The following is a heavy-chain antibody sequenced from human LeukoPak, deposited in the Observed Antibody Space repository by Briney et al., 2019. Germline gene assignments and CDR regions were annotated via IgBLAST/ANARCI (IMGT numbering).Heavy chain of an antibody. CDR2: INPNSGGT. V-gene: IGHV1-2*02. CDR1: GYTFTGYY. CDR3: ARSGPYYGDYIDY. D-gene: IGHD4-17*01. Sequence: GASVKVSCKASGYTFTGYYMHWVRQAPGQGLEWMGWINPNSGGTNYAQKFQGRVTMTRDTSISTAYMELSRLTSDDTAVYYCARSGPYYGDYIDYWGQGTLVTVSS. J-gene: IGHJ4*02.